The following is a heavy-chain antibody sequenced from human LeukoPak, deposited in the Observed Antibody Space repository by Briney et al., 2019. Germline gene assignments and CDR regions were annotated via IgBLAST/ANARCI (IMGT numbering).Heavy chain of an antibody. D-gene: IGHD3-22*01. CDR3: ARGNYYCDSSGYYPVPDY. J-gene: IGHJ4*02. CDR2: INAGNGNT. V-gene: IGHV1-3*01. CDR1: EYTFTSYA. Sequence: ASVKVSCKAAEYTFTSYAIHWVRLAPGQRLEWMGWINAGNGNTKYSQKFQGRVTITRDTSASTAYMELSSLRSEDTAVYYCARGNYYCDSSGYYPVPDYWGQGTLVTVSS.